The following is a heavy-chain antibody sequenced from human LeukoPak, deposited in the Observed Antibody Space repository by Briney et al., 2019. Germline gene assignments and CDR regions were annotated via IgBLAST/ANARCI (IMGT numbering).Heavy chain of an antibody. CDR3: AREVGGIAAAGTFFDY. Sequence: ASVKVSCKASGYTFTDYAIHWVRQAPGQGLEWMGWINPNSGGTNYAQKFQGWVTMTRDTSISTAYMELSRLRSDDTAVYYCAREVGGIAAAGTFFDYWGQGTLVTVSS. CDR1: GYTFTDYA. D-gene: IGHD6-13*01. V-gene: IGHV1-2*04. J-gene: IGHJ4*02. CDR2: INPNSGGT.